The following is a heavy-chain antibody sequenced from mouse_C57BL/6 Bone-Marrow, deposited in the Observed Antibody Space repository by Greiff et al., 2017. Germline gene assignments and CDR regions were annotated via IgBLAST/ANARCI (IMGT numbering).Heavy chain of an antibody. V-gene: IGHV1-5*01. Sequence: VQLQQSGTVLSRPGASVKMSCKTSGYTFTSYWMHWVKQRPGQGLEWIGAIYPGNSDTSYNQKFKGKATLTAGTSASTAYRELSSRTHEDSAVYYCTRGGLRGYFEVGGTGGTGTVAS. CDR1: GYTFTSYW. CDR3: TRGGLRGYFEV. J-gene: IGHJ1*03. CDR2: IYPGNSDT. D-gene: IGHD2-4*01.